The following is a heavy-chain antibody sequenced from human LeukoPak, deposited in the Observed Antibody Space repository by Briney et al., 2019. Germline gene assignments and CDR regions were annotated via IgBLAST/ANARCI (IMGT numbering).Heavy chain of an antibody. J-gene: IGHJ4*02. CDR3: ARVLTD. Sequence: GGSLRLSCVVSGFSVSNNYVSWVRQAPGKGLEWVSAISGSGGSTYYADSVKGRFTISRDNSKNTLYLQMNSLRAEDTAVYYCARVLTDWGQGTLVTVSS. CDR2: ISGSGGST. CDR1: GFSVSNNY. V-gene: IGHV3-23*01.